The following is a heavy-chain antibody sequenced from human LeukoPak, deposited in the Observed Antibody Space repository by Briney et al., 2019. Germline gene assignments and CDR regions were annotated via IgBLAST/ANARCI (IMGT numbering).Heavy chain of an antibody. Sequence: GASVKVSCKASGYSFDGYGISWVRQAPGQGLEWMGWMNPNSGNTGYAQKFQGRVTMTRNTSISTAYMELSSLRSEDTAVYYCARGRVLRFLEWLLFTPYNWFDPWGQGTLVTVSS. V-gene: IGHV1-8*02. CDR1: GYSFDGYG. CDR2: MNPNSGNT. J-gene: IGHJ5*02. CDR3: ARGRVLRFLEWLLFTPYNWFDP. D-gene: IGHD3-3*01.